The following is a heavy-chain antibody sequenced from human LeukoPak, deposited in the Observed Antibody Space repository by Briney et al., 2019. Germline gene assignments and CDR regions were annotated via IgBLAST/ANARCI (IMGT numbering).Heavy chain of an antibody. CDR1: GFTFSSYA. CDR3: STGLVGATSY. D-gene: IGHD1-26*01. CDR2: ISGSGGST. V-gene: IGHV3-23*01. Sequence: GGSLRLSCAASGFTFSSYAMSWVRQAPGKGLEWVSAISGSGGSTYYADSVKGRFTISRDNSKNTLYLQMNSLKTEDTAVYYCSTGLVGATSYWGQGTLVTVSS. J-gene: IGHJ4*02.